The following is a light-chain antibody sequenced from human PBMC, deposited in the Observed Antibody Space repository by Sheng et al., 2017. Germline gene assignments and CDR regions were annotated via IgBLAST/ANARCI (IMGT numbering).Light chain of an antibody. CDR1: QTISTW. CDR2: AAS. CDR3: QQYYTYPWT. V-gene: IGKV1-5*03. J-gene: IGKJ1*01. Sequence: DIQMTQFPSTLSASVRDRVTITCRASQTISTWLAWYQQKPGRAPKLLIYAASTLQSGVPSRFSGGGSGTEFTLTISSLQPDDFATYYCQQYYTYPWTFGQG.